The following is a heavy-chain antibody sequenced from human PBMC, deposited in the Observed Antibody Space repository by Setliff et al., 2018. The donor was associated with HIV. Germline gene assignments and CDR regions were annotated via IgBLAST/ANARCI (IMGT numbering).Heavy chain of an antibody. Sequence: LSLTCSVSGDSISTGSNYWTWIRQPAGKGLEWIGHIYTRGSTNYRPSLRSRVTISFDTSRNQVSLRLNSVTAADAAVYYCARAPSHYDVFTDSYVPYHLDHWGRGKLVTVSS. D-gene: IGHD3-16*01. J-gene: IGHJ4*02. CDR1: GDSISTGSNY. CDR3: ARAPSHYDVFTDSYVPYHLDH. CDR2: IYTRGST. V-gene: IGHV4-61*09.